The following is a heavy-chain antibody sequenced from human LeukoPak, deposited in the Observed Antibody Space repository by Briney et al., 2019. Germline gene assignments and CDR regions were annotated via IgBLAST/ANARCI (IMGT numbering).Heavy chain of an antibody. CDR1: GYSISSGYY. J-gene: IGHJ3*02. Sequence: PSETLSLTCTVSGYSISSGYYWGWIRQPPGKGLEWIGSIYHSGSTYYNPSLKSRVTISVDTSKNQFSLKLSSVTAADTAVYYCARDLARAFDIWGQGTMVTVSS. D-gene: IGHD3-3*02. CDR2: IYHSGST. CDR3: ARDLARAFDI. V-gene: IGHV4-38-2*02.